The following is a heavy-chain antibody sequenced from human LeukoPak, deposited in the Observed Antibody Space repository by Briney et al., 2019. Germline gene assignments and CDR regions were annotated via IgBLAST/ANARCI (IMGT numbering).Heavy chain of an antibody. CDR2: ISGSGGST. Sequence: GGSLRLSCAASGFTFSSHAMSWVRQAPGKGLEWVSAISGSGGSTYYADSVKGRFTISRDNSKNTLYLQMNSLRAEDTAVYYCAKGQSLIQHYYDSSGYVYWGQGTLVTVSS. CDR3: AKGQSLIQHYYDSSGYVY. D-gene: IGHD3-22*01. V-gene: IGHV3-23*01. CDR1: GFTFSSHA. J-gene: IGHJ4*02.